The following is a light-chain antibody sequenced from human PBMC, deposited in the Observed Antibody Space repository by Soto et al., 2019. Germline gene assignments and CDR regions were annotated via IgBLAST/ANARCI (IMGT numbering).Light chain of an antibody. CDR3: QQSAIPTP. V-gene: IGKV1-5*01. Sequence: IQMTQSPSTLSASVGDRVTITCRASHNIERWMAWYQQKPGKAPSLLIFDASTLHSGVPSRFSGSGSGTDFTLNISSLQPDDFATYYCQQSAIPTPFRQGTKVDIX. J-gene: IGKJ1*01. CDR1: HNIERW. CDR2: DAS.